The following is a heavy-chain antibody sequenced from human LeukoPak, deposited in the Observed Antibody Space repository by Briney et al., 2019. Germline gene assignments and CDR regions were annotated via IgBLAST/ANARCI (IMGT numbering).Heavy chain of an antibody. J-gene: IGHJ4*02. V-gene: IGHV4-59*01. Sequence: PSETLSLTCTVSGGSISSYYWIWIRQPPGKGLEWIGDIYYSGRTNYNPSLKSRVTTSLDTSKNQISLKLSSVTAADTAVYYCARPQTMGSSSPLGYWGQGTLVTVSP. CDR1: GGSISSYY. D-gene: IGHD2-2*01. CDR3: ARPQTMGSSSPLGY. CDR2: IYYSGRT.